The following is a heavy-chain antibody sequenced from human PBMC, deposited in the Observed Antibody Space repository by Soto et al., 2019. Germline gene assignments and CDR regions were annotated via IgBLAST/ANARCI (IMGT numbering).Heavy chain of an antibody. J-gene: IGHJ3*02. CDR1: GGSVSSGSYY. Sequence: QVQLQESGPGLVKPSETLSLTCTVSGGSVSSGSYYWSWIRQPPGKGLEWIGYIYYSGSTNYNPPLKSRVTISVDTSKNQFSLKLSSVTAADTAVYYCARDVLLLYGLENAFDIWGQGTMVTVSS. CDR3: ARDVLLLYGLENAFDI. CDR2: IYYSGST. V-gene: IGHV4-61*01. D-gene: IGHD2-2*02.